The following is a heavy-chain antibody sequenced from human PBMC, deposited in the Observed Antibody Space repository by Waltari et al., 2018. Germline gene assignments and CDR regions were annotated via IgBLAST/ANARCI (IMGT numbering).Heavy chain of an antibody. J-gene: IGHJ3*02. CDR3: AGSTITVGATTSAFDI. D-gene: IGHD1-26*01. CDR1: GGSISSYY. CDR2: IYSSGST. V-gene: IGHV4-59*01. Sequence: QVQLQESGPGLVKPSETLSLTCTVSGGSISSYYWSWIRQPPGKGLEWIGYIYSSGSTNYNPSLKSRVTISVDTSKNQFSLKLSSVTAADTAVYYCAGSTITVGATTSAFDIWGQGTMVTVSS.